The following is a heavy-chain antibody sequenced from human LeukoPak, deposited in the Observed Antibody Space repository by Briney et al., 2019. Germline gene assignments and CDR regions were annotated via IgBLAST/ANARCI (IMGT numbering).Heavy chain of an antibody. D-gene: IGHD2-21*02. V-gene: IGHV4-39*01. Sequence: SETLSLTCTVSGGSISTSNYYWGWIRQPPGKGLEWIGSIYYSGSTYYNPSLKSRVTISVDTSKNQFSLKLSSVTAADTAVYYCARHCNLSADCPLGYWYFDLWGRGTLVTVSS. CDR2: IYYSGST. CDR1: GGSISTSNYY. J-gene: IGHJ2*01. CDR3: ARHCNLSADCPLGYWYFDL.